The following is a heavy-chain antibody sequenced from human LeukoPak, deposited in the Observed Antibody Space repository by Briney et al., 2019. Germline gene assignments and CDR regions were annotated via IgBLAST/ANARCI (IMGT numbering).Heavy chain of an antibody. CDR3: ARSFDYGGNHFDY. V-gene: IGHV4-31*03. CDR1: GGSISSGGYY. D-gene: IGHD4-23*01. CDR2: IYYRGST. J-gene: IGHJ4*02. Sequence: TLSLTCTVSGGSISSGGYYWSWLRQHPGKGLERFGYIYYRGSTYYNPSLKSRVTISVDTSKNQFSLKLSSVTAADTAVYYCARSFDYGGNHFDYWGQGTLVTVSS.